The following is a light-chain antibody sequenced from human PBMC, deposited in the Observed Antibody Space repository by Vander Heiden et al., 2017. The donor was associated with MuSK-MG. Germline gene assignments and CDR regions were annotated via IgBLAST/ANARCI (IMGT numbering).Light chain of an antibody. J-gene: IGKJ1*01. Sequence: DIQMTQSPSSLSASVGDRVTITCQASQDISNYLGWYQQKPGKAPQLLLYDASTLETGVPSRFSGSGSGTDFTFTISSLQPDDIATYYCQQDDDLPRTFGQGTKVEIK. CDR3: QQDDDLPRT. CDR1: QDISNY. V-gene: IGKV1-33*01. CDR2: DAS.